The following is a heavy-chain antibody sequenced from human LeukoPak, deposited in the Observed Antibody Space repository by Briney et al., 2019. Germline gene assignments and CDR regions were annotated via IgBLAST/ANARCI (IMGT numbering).Heavy chain of an antibody. J-gene: IGHJ6*03. Sequence: SETLSLTCAVYGGSFIGFHWNWIRQPPGKGLEWIGDINHSGSTNYNPSLKSRVTISVDTSKNQFSLKLSSVTAADTAVYYCARGLWAAAGTSYYYYMDVWGKGTTVTVSS. CDR3: ARGLWAAAGTSYYYYMDV. CDR2: INHSGST. V-gene: IGHV4-34*01. D-gene: IGHD6-13*01. CDR1: GGSFIGFH.